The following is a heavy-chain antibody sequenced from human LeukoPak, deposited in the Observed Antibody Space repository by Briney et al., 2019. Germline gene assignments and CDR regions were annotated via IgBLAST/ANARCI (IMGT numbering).Heavy chain of an antibody. CDR1: GYTFTSYG. CDR3: ARDLVGATRRNYYFDY. D-gene: IGHD1-26*01. J-gene: IGHJ4*02. V-gene: IGHV1-69*06. Sequence: ASVKVSCKASGYTFTSYGISWVRQAPGQGLEWMGGIIPIFGTANYAQKFQGRVTITADKSTSTAYMELSSLRSEDTAVYYCARDLVGATRRNYYFDYWGQGTLVTVSS. CDR2: IIPIFGTA.